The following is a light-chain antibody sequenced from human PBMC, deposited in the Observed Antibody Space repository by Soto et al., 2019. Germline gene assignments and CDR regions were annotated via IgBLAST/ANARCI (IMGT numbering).Light chain of an antibody. CDR1: QTVSGNY. Sequence: EIVLTQSPGILSLSPGERATLSCRASQTVSGNYLAWYQQKPGQSPRLLIYGSSDRATGIPDRFSGSGSGTDFALTINRVEPEDFAVYYCQQYGSSPPYTFGQGTTLEI. V-gene: IGKV3-20*01. CDR2: GSS. J-gene: IGKJ2*01. CDR3: QQYGSSPPYT.